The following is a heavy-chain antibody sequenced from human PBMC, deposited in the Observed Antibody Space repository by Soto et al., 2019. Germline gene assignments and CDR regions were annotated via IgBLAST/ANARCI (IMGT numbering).Heavy chain of an antibody. D-gene: IGHD2-15*01. CDR2: INHSGST. J-gene: IGHJ5*02. V-gene: IGHV4-34*01. CDR3: ARYGPPIVVVVAATESNWFDP. Sequence: SETLSLTCAVYGGSFSGYYWSWIRQPPGKGLEWIGEINHSGSTNYNPSLKSRVTISVDTSKNRFSLKLSSVTAADTAVYYCARYGPPIVVVVAATESNWFDPWGQGTLVTVSS. CDR1: GGSFSGYY.